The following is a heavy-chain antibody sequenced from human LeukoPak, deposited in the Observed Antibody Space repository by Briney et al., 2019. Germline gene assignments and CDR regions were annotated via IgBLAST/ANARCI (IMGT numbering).Heavy chain of an antibody. D-gene: IGHD3-22*01. V-gene: IGHV1-24*01. CDR3: ATLISMYYYDSSGYYPNWFDP. Sequence: ASVKVSCKVSGYTLTELSMHWVRQAPGKGLEWMGGFDPEDGETIYAQKFQGRVTMTEDTSTDTAYMELSSLRSEDTAVHYCATLISMYYYDSSGYYPNWFDPWGQGTLVTVSS. CDR1: GYTLTELS. J-gene: IGHJ5*02. CDR2: FDPEDGET.